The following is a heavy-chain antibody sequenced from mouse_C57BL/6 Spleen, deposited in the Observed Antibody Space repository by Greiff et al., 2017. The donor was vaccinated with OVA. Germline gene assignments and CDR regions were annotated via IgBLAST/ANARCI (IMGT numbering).Heavy chain of an antibody. CDR2: INPSNGGT. J-gene: IGHJ1*03. D-gene: IGHD4-1*02. V-gene: IGHV1-53*01. CDR3: ARSPNWDEGYFDV. CDR1: GYTFTSYW. Sequence: QVQLQQPGPELVKPGASVKLSCKASGYTFTSYWMHWVKQRPGQGLEWIGNINPSNGGTNYNEKFKSKATLTVDKSSSTAYMQLSSLTSEDSAVYYCARSPNWDEGYFDVWGTGTTVTVSS.